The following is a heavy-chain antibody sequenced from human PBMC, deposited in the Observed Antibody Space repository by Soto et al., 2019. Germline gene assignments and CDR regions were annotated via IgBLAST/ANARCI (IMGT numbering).Heavy chain of an antibody. V-gene: IGHV1-8*01. CDR2: MNPNSGDT. Sequence: QVQLVQSGAEVKKPGASVKVSCKASGYTFTSYEINWVRQATGQGLEWMGWMNPNSGDTGYAQKFQGRVTMTRKTFISTAYKELSSLRSEDTAVYYCARGELLWFGELLRWGQGTLVTVSS. D-gene: IGHD3-10*01. CDR1: GYTFTSYE. CDR3: ARGELLWFGELLR. J-gene: IGHJ4*02.